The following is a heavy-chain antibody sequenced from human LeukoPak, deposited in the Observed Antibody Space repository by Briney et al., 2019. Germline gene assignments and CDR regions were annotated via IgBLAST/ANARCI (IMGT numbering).Heavy chain of an antibody. CDR3: AKDRGSSSWYYFDY. V-gene: IGHV3-30*18. D-gene: IGHD6-13*01. J-gene: IGHJ4*02. CDR1: GYTFSNAW. CDR2: ISYDGSNK. Sequence: GGSLRLSCAASGYTFSNAWMSWVRQAPGKGLEWVAVISYDGSNKYYADSVKGRFTISRDNSKNTLYLQMNSLRAEDTAVYYCAKDRGSSSWYYFDYWGQGTLVTVSS.